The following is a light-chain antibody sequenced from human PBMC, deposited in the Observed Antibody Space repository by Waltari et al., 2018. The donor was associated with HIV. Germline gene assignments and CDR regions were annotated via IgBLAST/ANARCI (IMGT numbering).Light chain of an antibody. Sequence: QFVLTQPPPLSAAPGQKVTISCSKHRSRSPELGDDFVSWYQHAPGEAPKPVIYDNNKRPSGIPDRFSGSRTATSATLAITGLQTEDEAIYYCGSWFRSLRGGVFGGGTKLTVL. CDR2: DNN. CDR1: SPELGDDF. J-gene: IGLJ2*01. V-gene: IGLV1-51*01. CDR3: GSWFRSLRGGV.